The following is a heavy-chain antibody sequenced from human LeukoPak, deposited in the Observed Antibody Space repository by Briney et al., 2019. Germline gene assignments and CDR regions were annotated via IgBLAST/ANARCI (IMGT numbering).Heavy chain of an antibody. V-gene: IGHV3-23*01. J-gene: IGHJ4*02. CDR3: AKDQMRGSSSSESFDY. CDR2: ISGSGGST. Sequence: ETLSLTCAVSGGSISSSNWWSWVRQPPGKGLEWVSAISGSGGSTYYADSVKGRFTISRDNSKNTLYLQMNSLRAEDTAVYYCAKDQMRGSSSSESFDYWGQGTLVTVSS. D-gene: IGHD6-6*01. CDR1: GGSISSSN.